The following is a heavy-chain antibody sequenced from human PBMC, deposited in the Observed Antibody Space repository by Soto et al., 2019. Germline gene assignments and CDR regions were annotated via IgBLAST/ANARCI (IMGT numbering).Heavy chain of an antibody. Sequence: QVQLVQSGAEVRKPGSSVNVSCKASGTTFSTHGIHWVRQAPGQGLEWMGGFVPMFSSSNYAKKFQGRLTIGADESTNSAYMELSSLRADDSAIYYCARSGGTYYFDHWGQGTLVTVSS. CDR3: ARSGGTYYFDH. CDR2: FVPMFSSS. D-gene: IGHD1-1*01. J-gene: IGHJ4*02. V-gene: IGHV1-69*01. CDR1: GTTFSTHG.